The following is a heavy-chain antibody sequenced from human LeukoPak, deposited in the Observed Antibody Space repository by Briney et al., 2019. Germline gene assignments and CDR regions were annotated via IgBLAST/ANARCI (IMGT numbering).Heavy chain of an antibody. CDR2: IYYSGDT. D-gene: IGHD2/OR15-2a*01. CDR1: GGSISSSNYY. CDR3: ARHENIIIVPTAHAFDC. J-gene: IGHJ4*02. V-gene: IGHV4-39*01. Sequence: SETLSLTCTVSGGSISSSNYYWGWIRQPPGKGLEWIGRIYYSGDTYYNPSLRSRATISVDTSKNRFSLKLSSVTAADTAVYFCARHENIIIVPTAHAFDCWGQGTLVTVSS.